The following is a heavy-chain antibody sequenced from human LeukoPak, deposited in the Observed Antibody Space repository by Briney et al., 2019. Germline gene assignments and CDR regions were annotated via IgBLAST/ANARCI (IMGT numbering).Heavy chain of an antibody. CDR3: VKVAKYYYGSETYYFFEH. J-gene: IGHJ4*02. Sequence: GGSLRLSCAASGFTFSSYGMSWVRQLPGKGLEWVANINQDGTEKYYVDSVKGRFTISRDNAKNSLDLQMNSLRVEDTGIYYCVKVAKYYYGSETYYFFEHWGQGTPVTASS. D-gene: IGHD3-10*01. V-gene: IGHV3-7*01. CDR2: INQDGTEK. CDR1: GFTFSSYG.